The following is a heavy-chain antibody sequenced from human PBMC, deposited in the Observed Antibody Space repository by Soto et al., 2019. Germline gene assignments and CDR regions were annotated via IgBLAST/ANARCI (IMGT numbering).Heavy chain of an antibody. J-gene: IGHJ5*02. CDR3: ARDYGGNWFDP. CDR1: GFTFSSYA. V-gene: IGHV3-30-3*01. CDR2: ISYDGSNK. D-gene: IGHD4-17*01. Sequence: GGSLRLSCAASGFTFSSYAMHWVRQAPGKGLEWVAVISYDGSNKYYADSVKGRFTISRDNSKNTLYLQMNSLRAEDTAVYYCARDYGGNWFDPWGQGTLVTVSS.